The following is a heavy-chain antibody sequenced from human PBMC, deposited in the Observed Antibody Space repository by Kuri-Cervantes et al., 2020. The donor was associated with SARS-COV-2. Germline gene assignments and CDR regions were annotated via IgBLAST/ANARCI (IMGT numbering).Heavy chain of an antibody. J-gene: IGHJ6*02. CDR2: ISGSGGST. CDR3: ARYCSSTSCYGDYYYYYGMDV. CDR1: GFTFSSYA. V-gene: IGHV3-23*01. Sequence: GGSLRLSCAASGFTFSSYAMSWVRQAPGKGLEWVSAISGSGGSTYYADSVKGRFTISRDNSKNTLYLQMNSLRAEDTAVYYCARYCSSTSCYGDYYYYYGMDVWGQGTTVTVSS. D-gene: IGHD2-2*01.